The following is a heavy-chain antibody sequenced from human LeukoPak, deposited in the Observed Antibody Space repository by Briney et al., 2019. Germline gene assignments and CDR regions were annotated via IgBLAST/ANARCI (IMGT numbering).Heavy chain of an antibody. V-gene: IGHV4-34*01. D-gene: IGHD6-25*01. J-gene: IGHJ5*02. CDR1: GGSFSGYY. Sequence: SETLSLTCAVYGGSFSGYYWSWIRQPPGKGLEWIGEINHSGSTNYNPSLSSRVNISVDPSNNQFSLRLTSVTAADTAVYYCARALTSGCSSRHWFDTWGQGALVTVSS. CDR2: INHSGST. CDR3: ARALTSGCSSRHWFDT.